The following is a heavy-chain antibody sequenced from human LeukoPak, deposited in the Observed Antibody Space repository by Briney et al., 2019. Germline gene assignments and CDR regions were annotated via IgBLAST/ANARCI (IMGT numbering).Heavy chain of an antibody. J-gene: IGHJ4*02. D-gene: IGHD6-19*01. V-gene: IGHV1-46*01. CDR1: VYTFTNYF. CDR2: INPSGGST. CDR3: ATRGSLAAAPHRYYFDY. Sequence: ASVKVSCKASVYTFTNYFMHWVRQAPGQGLEWMGIINPSGGSTTYAQKFQGRVTMTRDTSTSTVYMELSSLRSEDTAVFYCATRGSLAAAPHRYYFDYWGLGTPVTVSS.